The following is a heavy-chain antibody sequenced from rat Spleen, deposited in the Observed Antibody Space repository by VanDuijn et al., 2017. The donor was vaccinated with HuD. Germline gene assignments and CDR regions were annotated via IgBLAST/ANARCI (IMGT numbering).Heavy chain of an antibody. D-gene: IGHD3-4*01. Sequence: EVQLVESGGDLVQPGRSLKLSCAASGFTFSNYYMAWVRQAPTKGLEWVAYISHDGVTTHYRDSVKGRFTISRDNAKSTLYLQMDSLRSEDTATYYCARPPTGVDYWGQGVMVTVSS. J-gene: IGHJ2*01. CDR1: GFTFSNYY. V-gene: IGHV5-25*01. CDR2: ISHDGVTT. CDR3: ARPPTGVDY.